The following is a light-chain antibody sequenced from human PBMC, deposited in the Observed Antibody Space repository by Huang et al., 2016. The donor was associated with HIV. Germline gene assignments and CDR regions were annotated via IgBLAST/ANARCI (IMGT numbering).Light chain of an antibody. CDR1: QIIGDH. CDR3: QQFNNWPPRFT. V-gene: IGKV3-15*01. Sequence: EIVMTQSPATLSVSPGERATLSCRASQIIGDHLTWYQHKTGPAPRHLIYSASTRATGIPPSFSGSCSGTEFTLTFSGLGSEDCAVYYCQQFNNWPPRFTFGPGTTVDVK. J-gene: IGKJ3*01. CDR2: SAS.